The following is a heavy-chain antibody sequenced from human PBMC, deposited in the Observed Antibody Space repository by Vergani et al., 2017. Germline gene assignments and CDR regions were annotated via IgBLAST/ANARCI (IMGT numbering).Heavy chain of an antibody. CDR3: AGDPDIVVVPAAPYYYYYYGMDV. J-gene: IGHJ6*02. CDR2: ISAYNGNT. CDR1: GYTFTSYG. D-gene: IGHD2-2*01. V-gene: IGHV1-18*04. Sequence: QVQLVQSGAEVKKPGASVKVSCKASGYTFTSYGISGVRQAPGQGLEWMGWISAYNGNTNYAQKLQGRVTMTTDTSTSTAYMELRSLRSDDTAVYYCAGDPDIVVVPAAPYYYYYYGMDVWGQGTTVTVSS.